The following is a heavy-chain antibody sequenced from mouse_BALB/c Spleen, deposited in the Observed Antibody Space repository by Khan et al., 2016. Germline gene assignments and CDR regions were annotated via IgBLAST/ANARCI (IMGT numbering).Heavy chain of an antibody. V-gene: IGHV1S137*01. CDR1: GYTFTDYA. D-gene: IGHD1-1*01. Sequence: QVQLQQSGAELVRPGVSVKISCKGSGYTFTDYAIHWVKLSHAKSLEWIGVISTYYGDATYNQNFKGKATMTVDKSSTTAYMELARLTSEDSAIYYCASTVLSTDWYFDFWGAGTTVTVSS. CDR3: ASTVLSTDWYFDF. J-gene: IGHJ1*01. CDR2: ISTYYGDA.